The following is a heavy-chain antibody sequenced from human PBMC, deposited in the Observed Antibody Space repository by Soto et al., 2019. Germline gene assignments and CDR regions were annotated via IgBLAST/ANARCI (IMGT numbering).Heavy chain of an antibody. CDR3: ARKGRDYCSGGSCYSLDY. J-gene: IGHJ4*02. V-gene: IGHV4-34*01. D-gene: IGHD2-15*01. CDR1: GGFFSGYY. Sequence: KASETLSLTCGVYGGFFSGYYWNWIRQPPGKGLEWIGEINHSGSTNYNPSLKSRVTISIDTSKNQFSLKLSSVTAADTAVYYCARKGRDYCSGGSCYSLDYWGQGTLVTVSS. CDR2: INHSGST.